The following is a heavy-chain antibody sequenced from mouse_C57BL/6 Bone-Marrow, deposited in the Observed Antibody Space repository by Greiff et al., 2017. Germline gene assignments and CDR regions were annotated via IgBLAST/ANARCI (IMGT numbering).Heavy chain of an antibody. J-gene: IGHJ4*01. D-gene: IGHD1-1*01. Sequence: VQLQQPGAELVKPGASVKLSCKASGYTFTSYWMHWVKQRPGQGLEWIGMIHPNSGSTNYNEKFKSKATLTVDKSSSTAYMQLSSLTSEDSAVYYCARTCYGSSSAMDYWGQGTSVTVSS. V-gene: IGHV1-64*01. CDR1: GYTFTSYW. CDR3: ARTCYGSSSAMDY. CDR2: IHPNSGST.